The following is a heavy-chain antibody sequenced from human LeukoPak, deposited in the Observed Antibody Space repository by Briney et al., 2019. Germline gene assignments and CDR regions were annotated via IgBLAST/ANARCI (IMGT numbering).Heavy chain of an antibody. V-gene: IGHV1-18*01. CDR2: ISVYNGNT. CDR3: ARDEARYSSGYYPNWFDP. J-gene: IGHJ5*02. CDR1: GYTFTSYG. D-gene: IGHD3-22*01. Sequence: WAAVKVSCKASGYTFTSYGMSWVRQAPGQGLEWMGWISVYNGNTHYAQKLQGRVTMTTDTPTSTAYMELRSLRSDDTAVYYCARDEARYSSGYYPNWFDPWGQGTLVTVSS.